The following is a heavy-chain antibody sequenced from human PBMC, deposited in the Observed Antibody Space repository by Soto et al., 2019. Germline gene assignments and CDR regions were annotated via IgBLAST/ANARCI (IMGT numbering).Heavy chain of an antibody. CDR2: ITVGSSHI. Sequence: GGSLRLSCTGSGFPFSAYNINWVRQAPGKGLEWVSSITVGSSHIYQPNSMKGRFTISRDDAKDSVYLQIDSLRDEDTALYYCSRSPEVGVRGAYWGQGTLVTVSS. CDR1: GFPFSAYN. J-gene: IGHJ4*02. V-gene: IGHV3-21*01. D-gene: IGHD3-16*01. CDR3: SRSPEVGVRGAY.